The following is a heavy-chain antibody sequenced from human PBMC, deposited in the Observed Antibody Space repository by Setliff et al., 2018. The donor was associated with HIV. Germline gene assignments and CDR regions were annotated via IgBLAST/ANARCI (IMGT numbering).Heavy chain of an antibody. D-gene: IGHD1-1*01. CDR1: GFTFSSYG. V-gene: IGHV3-64*02. CDR2: ISNNGGIT. CDR3: ARWRWEQSEFDH. J-gene: IGHJ4*02. Sequence: PGGSLRLSCAASGFTFSSYGMHWVRQAPGKGLEYVSAISNNGGITYYGDSVKGRFTISRDNSKNTLYLQMNSLRVEDTAVYYCARWRWEQSEFDHWGQGNQVTVSS.